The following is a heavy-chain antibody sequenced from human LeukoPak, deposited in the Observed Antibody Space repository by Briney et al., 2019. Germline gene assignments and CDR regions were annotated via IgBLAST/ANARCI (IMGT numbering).Heavy chain of an antibody. D-gene: IGHD6-13*01. CDR1: GFTFSTYS. J-gene: IGHJ4*02. Sequence: GGSLRLSCAASGFTFSTYSMNWVRQAPGQGLEWVSSISSSSTYIYYADSVKGRFTISRDNSKNSLYLQMNNLRAEDTAVYYCARDWQQLAFDYWGQGTLVTVSS. V-gene: IGHV3-21*01. CDR3: ARDWQQLAFDY. CDR2: ISSSSTYI.